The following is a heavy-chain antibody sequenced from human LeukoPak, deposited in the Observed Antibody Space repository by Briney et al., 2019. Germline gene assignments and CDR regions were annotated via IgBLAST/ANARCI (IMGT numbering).Heavy chain of an antibody. J-gene: IGHJ4*02. CDR2: IRGSGDTS. CDR1: GFTFSSYA. V-gene: IGHV3-23*01. Sequence: PGGSLRLSCAASGFTFSSYAMNWVRRAPGKGLEWVSAIRGSGDTSYYADSVKGRFTISRDNSKNTSYLQLNSLSAEDTAVYYCAKGVGSSWLRSLGFDSWGQGTLVTVSS. D-gene: IGHD6-13*01. CDR3: AKGVGSSWLRSLGFDS.